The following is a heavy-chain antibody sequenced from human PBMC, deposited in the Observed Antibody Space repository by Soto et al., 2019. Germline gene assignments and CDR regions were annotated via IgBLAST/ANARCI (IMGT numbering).Heavy chain of an antibody. CDR2: IIPIFGTA. D-gene: IGHD1-7*01. Sequence: QVQLVQSGAEVKKPGSSVKVSCKASGGTFSSYAISWVRQAPGQGLEWMGGIIPIFGTANYAQKSQGRVTITAHDSTSTPYMELSRLRSEDTAVYYCASNWHYGWFDPWGQGTLVTVSS. CDR3: ASNWHYGWFDP. J-gene: IGHJ5*02. CDR1: GGTFSSYA. V-gene: IGHV1-69*12.